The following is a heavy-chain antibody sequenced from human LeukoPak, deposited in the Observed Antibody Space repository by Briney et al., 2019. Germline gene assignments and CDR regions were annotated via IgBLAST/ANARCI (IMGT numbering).Heavy chain of an antibody. Sequence: SETLSLTCIVSGGSINNYYWSWIRQPAGKGLEWIGRIYTRGSTNYNPSLKSRVTMSVDTSKNQFSLKLSSVTAADTAVYYCARGRYCSADICSGGDAFDIWGQGTMVSVSS. D-gene: IGHD2-15*01. CDR1: GGSINNYY. J-gene: IGHJ3*02. CDR3: ARGRYCSADICSGGDAFDI. V-gene: IGHV4-4*07. CDR2: IYTRGST.